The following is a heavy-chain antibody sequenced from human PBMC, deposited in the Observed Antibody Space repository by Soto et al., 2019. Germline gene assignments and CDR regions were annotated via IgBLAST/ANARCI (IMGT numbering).Heavy chain of an antibody. V-gene: IGHV1-3*01. CDR2: INAGNGNT. Sequence: ASVKVSCKASGYTFTSYAMHWVRQASGQRLEWMGWINAGNGNTKYSQQFQGRVTITRDTSASTAYMELSSLRSEDTAVYYCARVGWEMATSYYYYGMDVWGQGTTVTVSS. D-gene: IGHD1-26*01. J-gene: IGHJ6*02. CDR1: GYTFTSYA. CDR3: ARVGWEMATSYYYYGMDV.